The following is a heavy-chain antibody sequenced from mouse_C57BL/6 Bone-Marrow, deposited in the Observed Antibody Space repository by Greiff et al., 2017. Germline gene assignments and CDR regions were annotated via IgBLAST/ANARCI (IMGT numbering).Heavy chain of an antibody. J-gene: IGHJ4*01. D-gene: IGHD2-3*01. CDR3: ARRLLLLYYAMDY. V-gene: IGHV1-54*01. CDR1: GYAFTNYL. CDR2: INPGSGGT. Sequence: VQLQQSGAELVRPGTSVKVSCKASGYAFTNYLIEWVKQRPGQGLEWIGVINPGSGGTNYNEKFKGKATLTADKSSSTAYMQLSSLTSEDSAVYFCARRLLLLYYAMDYWGQGTSVTVSS.